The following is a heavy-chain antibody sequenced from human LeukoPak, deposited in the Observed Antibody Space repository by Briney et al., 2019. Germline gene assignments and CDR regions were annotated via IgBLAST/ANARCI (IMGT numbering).Heavy chain of an antibody. CDR1: GFTFSSYS. D-gene: IGHD1-26*01. J-gene: IGHJ6*02. V-gene: IGHV3-48*04. Sequence: GGSLRLSCAASGFTFSSYSMNWVRQAPGKGLEWVSYISSSGSTIYYADSVKGRFTISRDNAKNSLYLQMNSLRAEDTAVYYCARDFRRIVGATDYYYYGMDVWGQGTTVTVSS. CDR2: ISSSGSTI. CDR3: ARDFRRIVGATDYYYYGMDV.